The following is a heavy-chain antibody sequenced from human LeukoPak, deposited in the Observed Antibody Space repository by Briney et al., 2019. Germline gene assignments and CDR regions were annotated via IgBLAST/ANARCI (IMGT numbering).Heavy chain of an antibody. CDR2: INPNSGGT. D-gene: IGHD3-22*01. CDR1: GYTFTGCY. Sequence: GASVKVSCKASGYTFTGCYMHWVRQAPGQGLEWMGRINPNSGGTNYAQKFQGRVTMTRDTSISTAYMELSRLRSDDTAVYYCARGRAFRDSSGYKEGFTDYWGQGTLVSVSS. J-gene: IGHJ4*02. CDR3: ARGRAFRDSSGYKEGFTDY. V-gene: IGHV1-2*06.